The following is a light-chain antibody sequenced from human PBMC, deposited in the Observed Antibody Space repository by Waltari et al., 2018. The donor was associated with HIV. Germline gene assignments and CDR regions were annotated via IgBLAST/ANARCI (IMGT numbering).Light chain of an antibody. CDR3: CSYTSSNTLV. V-gene: IGLV2-14*01. J-gene: IGLJ2*01. CDR1: SSDVGGHIY. Sequence: QSALTQPASVSGSPGQSITISCTGTSSDVGGHIYVSWYQQHPGKAPKVMIYDVSNRPSGVSNRFSGSKSGNTASLTISGLQAEDEADYYCCSYTSSNTLVFGGGTKLTVL. CDR2: DVS.